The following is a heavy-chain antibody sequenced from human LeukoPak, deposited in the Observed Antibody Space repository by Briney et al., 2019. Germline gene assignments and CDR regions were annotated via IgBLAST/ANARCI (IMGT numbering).Heavy chain of an antibody. D-gene: IGHD5-24*01. CDR1: GYTFNSYY. CDR2: INPSGGST. Sequence: ASVKVSCKASGYTFNSYYMHWVRQAPGQGLEWMGIINPSGGSTSYAQKFQGRVTMTRDMSTSTVYMELSSLRSEDTAVYYCARGWRAVEMATIEGNWFDPWGQGTLVTVSS. J-gene: IGHJ5*02. V-gene: IGHV1-46*02. CDR3: ARGWRAVEMATIEGNWFDP.